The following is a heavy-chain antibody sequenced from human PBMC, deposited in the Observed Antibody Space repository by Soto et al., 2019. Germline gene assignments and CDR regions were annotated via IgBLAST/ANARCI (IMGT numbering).Heavy chain of an antibody. CDR1: GGTFSSYA. V-gene: IGHV1-69*01. CDR3: ASDSYHYYDSSGYSSRMGAFDI. D-gene: IGHD3-22*01. Sequence: QVQLVQSGAEVKKPGSSVKVSCKASGGTFSSYAISWVRQAPGQGLEWMGGIIPIFGTANYAQKFQGRVTITADESTSTAYMELSSLRSEDTAVYYCASDSYHYYDSSGYSSRMGAFDIWGQGTMATVSS. CDR2: IIPIFGTA. J-gene: IGHJ3*02.